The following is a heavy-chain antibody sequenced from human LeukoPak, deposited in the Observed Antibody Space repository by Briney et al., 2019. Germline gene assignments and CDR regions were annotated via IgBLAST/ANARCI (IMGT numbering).Heavy chain of an antibody. D-gene: IGHD2-2*02. J-gene: IGHJ6*03. CDR3: AKQPYNYYYLDV. V-gene: IGHV3-23*01. Sequence: GGSLRLSCAISGLTHHDYAMTWVRQAPGKGLEWVSTIVGDSSKTYYADSVKGRFTISKDNSNYMLFLHMNSLRAEDTAIYYCAKQPYNYYYLDVWGKGTTVTVSS. CDR2: IVGDSSKT. CDR1: GLTHHDYA.